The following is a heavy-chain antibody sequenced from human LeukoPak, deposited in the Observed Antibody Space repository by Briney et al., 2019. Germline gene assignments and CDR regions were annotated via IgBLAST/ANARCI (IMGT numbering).Heavy chain of an antibody. V-gene: IGHV3-30*02. CDR1: GFTFSSYG. D-gene: IGHD4-23*01. Sequence: GGSLRLSCAASGFTFSSYGMHWVRQAPGKGLEWVAFIRDDGSNKYYADSVKGRFTISRDNSKNTLYLQMNSLRAEDTAVYYCAKDQWGGNSERRPSYYYYMDVWGKGTTVTVSS. J-gene: IGHJ6*03. CDR3: AKDQWGGNSERRPSYYYYMDV. CDR2: IRDDGSNK.